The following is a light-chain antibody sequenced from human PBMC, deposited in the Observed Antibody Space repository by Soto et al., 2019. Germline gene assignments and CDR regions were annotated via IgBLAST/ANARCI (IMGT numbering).Light chain of an antibody. Sequence: QSVLTQPASVSGSPGQSITISCTGTSSDVGGYKYVSWYQQHPGKAPKLMIYDIRNRPSGVSNRFCGSKSGNTASLTISGHQAEDEADYYCSSYTSSSTRVFGTGTKLTVL. CDR3: SSYTSSSTRV. CDR2: DIR. V-gene: IGLV2-14*03. J-gene: IGLJ1*01. CDR1: SSDVGGYKY.